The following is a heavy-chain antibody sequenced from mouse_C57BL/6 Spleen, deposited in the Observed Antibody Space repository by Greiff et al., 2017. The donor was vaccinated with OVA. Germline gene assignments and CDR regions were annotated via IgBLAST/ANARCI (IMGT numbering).Heavy chain of an antibody. V-gene: IGHV1-63*01. Sequence: VQLQQSGAELVRPGTSVKMSCKASGYTFTNYWIGWAKQRPGHGLEWIGDIYPGGGYTNYNEKFKGKATLTADKSSSTAYMQFSSLTSEDSAIYYCARSSGSSLYYAMDYWGQGTSVTVSS. CDR2: IYPGGGYT. D-gene: IGHD1-1*01. CDR3: ARSSGSSLYYAMDY. CDR1: GYTFTNYW. J-gene: IGHJ4*01.